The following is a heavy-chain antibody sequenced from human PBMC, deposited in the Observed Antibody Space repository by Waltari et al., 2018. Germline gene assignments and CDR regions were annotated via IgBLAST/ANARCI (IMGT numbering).Heavy chain of an antibody. D-gene: IGHD3-22*01. V-gene: IGHV1-18*04. CDR2: ISAYNGNT. CDR1: GYTFTSYG. Sequence: QVQLVQSGAEVKKPGASVKVSCKASGYTFTSYGIRWVRQAPGQGLEWMGWISAYNGNTNYAQKLQGRVTMTTDTSTSTAYMELRSLRSDDTAVYYCAREKGYYYDSSPNAFDIWGQGTMVTVSS. J-gene: IGHJ3*02. CDR3: AREKGYYYDSSPNAFDI.